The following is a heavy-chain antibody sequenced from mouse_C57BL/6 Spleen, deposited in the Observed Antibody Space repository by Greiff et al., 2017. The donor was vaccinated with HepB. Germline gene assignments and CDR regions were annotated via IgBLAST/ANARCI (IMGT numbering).Heavy chain of an antibody. J-gene: IGHJ2*01. CDR3: AREGYYYGSSYENY. Sequence: EVKVEESGPGLVKPSQSLSLTCSVTGYSITSGYYWNWIRQFPGNKLEWMGYISYDGSNNYNPSLKNRISITRDTSKNQFFLKLNSVTTEDTATYYCAREGYYYGSSYENYWGQGTTLTVSS. CDR2: ISYDGSN. D-gene: IGHD1-1*01. V-gene: IGHV3-6*01. CDR1: GYSITSGYY.